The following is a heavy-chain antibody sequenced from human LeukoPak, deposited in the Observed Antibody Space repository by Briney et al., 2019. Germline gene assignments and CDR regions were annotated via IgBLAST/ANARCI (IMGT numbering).Heavy chain of an antibody. CDR2: TRLDGSIK. CDR1: GFIFSDYG. V-gene: IGHV3-33*01. J-gene: IGHJ4*02. CDR3: ARWGGTRQYYFDY. Sequence: PGGSLRLSCAVSGFIFSDYGFHWVRQAPGKGPEWVAVTRLDGSIKQYADSVKGRFTISRDDSKNTLYLQMNFLKSEDTAVYYCARWGGTRQYYFDYWGQGTLVTVSS. D-gene: IGHD1-1*01.